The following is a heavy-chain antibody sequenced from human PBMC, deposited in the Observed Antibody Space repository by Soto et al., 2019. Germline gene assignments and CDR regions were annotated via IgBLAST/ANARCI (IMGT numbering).Heavy chain of an antibody. J-gene: IGHJ5*02. CDR2: ISTSSSTM. CDR3: ARDHSSSWYIWFDP. CDR1: GFTFSDYN. D-gene: IGHD6-13*01. V-gene: IGHV3-48*01. Sequence: PGGSLRLSCATSGFTFSDYNMNWVRQAPGKGLEWLSYISTSSSTMYYTDSVKGRFTISRDNAKNSLYLQMNNLRAEDTAVYYCARDHSSSWYIWFDPWGQGTQVTVSS.